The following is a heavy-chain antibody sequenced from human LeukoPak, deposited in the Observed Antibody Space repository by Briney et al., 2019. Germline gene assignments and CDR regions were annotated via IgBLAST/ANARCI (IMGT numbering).Heavy chain of an antibody. CDR1: GGSINGYY. J-gene: IGHJ6*03. V-gene: IGHV4-59*01. Sequence: SETLSLTCTVSGGSINGYYWSWIRQPPGKGLEWIGNIYYSGSTDYNPSLKSRVTISVDTSKNQFSLKLSSVTAADTAVYYCTRGSIAYYCMDVWGKGTTVTISS. CDR2: IYYSGST. CDR3: TRGSIAYYCMDV. D-gene: IGHD3-22*01.